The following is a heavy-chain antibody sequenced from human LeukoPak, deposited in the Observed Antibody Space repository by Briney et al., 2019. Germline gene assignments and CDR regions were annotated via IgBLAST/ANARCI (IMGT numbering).Heavy chain of an antibody. Sequence: SETLSLTCTVSGGSISFSTYCWGWIRQPPGEGLDWIGSIYYSGNTYYNPSLKSRVTILVDTSKNQFSLKLSSVTAADTAVYYCARVGQLAFDYWGQGTLVTVSS. CDR3: ARVGQLAFDY. D-gene: IGHD2-2*01. CDR1: GGSISFSTYC. V-gene: IGHV4-39*07. CDR2: IYYSGNT. J-gene: IGHJ4*02.